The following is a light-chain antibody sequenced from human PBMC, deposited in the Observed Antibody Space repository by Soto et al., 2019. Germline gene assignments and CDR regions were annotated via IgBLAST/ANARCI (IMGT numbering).Light chain of an antibody. CDR3: QQYRNSLYT. CDR1: QSVNSNY. CDR2: AAS. Sequence: EIVLTQSPGTLSLSPGERTTLSCRASQSVNSNYLAWYQQKPGQAPRLLIYAASSRATGIPDRFSGSGSGTDFTLTISRLEPEDFAVYYCQQYRNSLYTFGQGTKLEIK. J-gene: IGKJ2*01. V-gene: IGKV3-20*01.